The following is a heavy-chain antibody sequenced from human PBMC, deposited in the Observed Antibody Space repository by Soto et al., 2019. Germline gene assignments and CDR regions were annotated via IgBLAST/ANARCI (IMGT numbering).Heavy chain of an antibody. CDR3: AQGTAVARQHFAI. V-gene: IGHV3-30*18. CDR1: GFTFSDFG. CDR2: ISADGSDK. D-gene: IGHD6-19*01. Sequence: QVQLVESGGGVVQPERSLRLSCATSGFTFSDFGMHWVRQAPGKGLEWVAAISADGSDKYYPGSVQGRFTISRDNTKNALYLQMNSLRTGDTAIYYCAQGTAVARQHFAIWGQGTLVTVSS. J-gene: IGHJ4*02.